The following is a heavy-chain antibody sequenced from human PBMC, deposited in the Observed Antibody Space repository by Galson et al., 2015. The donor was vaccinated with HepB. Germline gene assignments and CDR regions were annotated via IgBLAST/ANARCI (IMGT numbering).Heavy chain of an antibody. J-gene: IGHJ6*02. Sequence: SLRLSCAASGFTFSSYSMNWVRQAPGKGLEWVSYISSSSSTIYYADSVKGRFTISRDNAKNSLYLQMNSLRAEDTAVYYCARDEAGGNLGTNSSGWLYYYYGMDVWGQGTTVTVSS. CDR2: ISSSSSTI. CDR1: GFTFSSYS. D-gene: IGHD6-19*01. CDR3: ARDEAGGNLGTNSSGWLYYYYGMDV. V-gene: IGHV3-48*01.